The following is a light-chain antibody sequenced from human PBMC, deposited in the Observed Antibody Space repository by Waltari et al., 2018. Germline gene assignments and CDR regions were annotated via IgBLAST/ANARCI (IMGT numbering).Light chain of an antibody. CDR3: QHHVRLPAT. V-gene: IGKV3-20*01. CDR2: GAS. Sequence: IVLTQAPGTLSLSPGGRATLACRASQNIGNYVAWYQQKPGQAPRLLIYGASSRAAGSPDRFSGSGSGADFSLTISRLEPEDFAVYYCQHHVRLPATFGQGTKV. CDR1: QNIGNY. J-gene: IGKJ1*01.